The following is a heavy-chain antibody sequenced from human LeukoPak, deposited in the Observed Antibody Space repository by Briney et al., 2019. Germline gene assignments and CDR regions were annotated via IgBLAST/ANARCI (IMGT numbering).Heavy chain of an antibody. CDR2: VSGGGGTT. CDR1: GFTFSSYA. CDR3: AKDMGYCSSATCYGLDY. Sequence: AGGSLRLSCAASGFTFSSYAMSWVRQAPGKGLEWVSTVSGGGGTTYYADSVKGRFTISRDNSKNTLFLQMNSLGAEDTAIYYCAKDMGYCSSATCYGLDYWGQGTLVTVSS. J-gene: IGHJ4*02. D-gene: IGHD2-2*01. V-gene: IGHV3-23*01.